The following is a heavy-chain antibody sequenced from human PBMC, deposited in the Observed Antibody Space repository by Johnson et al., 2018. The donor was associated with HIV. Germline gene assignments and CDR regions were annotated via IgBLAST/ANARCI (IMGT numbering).Heavy chain of an antibody. D-gene: IGHD6-19*01. CDR3: ARGGGQWLVPWVLGAFDI. J-gene: IGHJ3*02. CDR2: ISYDGSDK. V-gene: IGHV3-30*03. CDR1: GFTFSSYG. Sequence: QVQLVESGGGVVQPWRSLRLSCAASGFTFSSYGMNWVRQAPGKGLEWVAVISYDGSDKYYADSVKGRFTISRDNSKNTVYLQTNSLRAEDSAVYYCARGGGQWLVPWVLGAFDIWGQGTMVTVSS.